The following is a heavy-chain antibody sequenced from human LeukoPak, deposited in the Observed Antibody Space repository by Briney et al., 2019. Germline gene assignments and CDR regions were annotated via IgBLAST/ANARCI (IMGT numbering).Heavy chain of an antibody. V-gene: IGHV1-8*01. Sequence: ASVKVSCKASGYTFTSYDINWVRQATGQGLEWMGWMNPNSGNTGYAQRFQGRVTMTRNTSISTAYMELSSLTSEDTAVYYCARVPTPFGSSSGYYYMDVWGKGTTVTVSS. D-gene: IGHD6-6*01. CDR2: MNPNSGNT. J-gene: IGHJ6*03. CDR3: ARVPTPFGSSSGYYYMDV. CDR1: GYTFTSYD.